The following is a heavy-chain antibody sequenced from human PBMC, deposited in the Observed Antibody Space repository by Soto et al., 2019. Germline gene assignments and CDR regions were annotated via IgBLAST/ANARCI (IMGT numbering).Heavy chain of an antibody. CDR3: TTDTRPCSTSMPATGGGY. J-gene: IGHJ4*02. CDR2: ARSKSGGGAA. CDR1: GFRFNGAW. D-gene: IGHD2-2*01. Sequence: EVQLVESGGGLVRPGESLRLACAASGFRFNGAWMTLVRPAPGKRLGWVGRARSKSGGGAADYATPGKGRFTISRDDSRNALSPQMNGLKTEGTAVDYWTTDTRPCSTSMPATGGGYWGKGTLVTVSS. V-gene: IGHV3-15*07.